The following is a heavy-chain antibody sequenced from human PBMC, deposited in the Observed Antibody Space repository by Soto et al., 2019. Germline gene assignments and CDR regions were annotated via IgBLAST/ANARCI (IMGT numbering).Heavy chain of an antibody. V-gene: IGHV3-23*01. J-gene: IGHJ4*02. CDR3: AKLGPLAKTKRPISPADY. CDR2: ISCNSCST. CDR1: GFTFDYYS. D-gene: IGHD1-7*01. Sequence: GGSLRLSCAASGFTFDYYSMHWVRHAPGKGLEWVSVISCNSCSTYYADSVKGRFTISRDNSKNTLYLQMNSLRAEDTAVYYCAKLGPLAKTKRPISPADYWGQGTLVTVSS.